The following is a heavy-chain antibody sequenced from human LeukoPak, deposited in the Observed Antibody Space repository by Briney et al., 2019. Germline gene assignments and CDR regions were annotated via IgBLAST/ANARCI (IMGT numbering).Heavy chain of an antibody. CDR3: ARDIRVRYMPMVRAVEYYQYHAMDV. D-gene: IGHD3-10*01. Sequence: GGSLRLSCAASGFSFSAYSINWVRQAPGKGLEWVSSISPGSSYRHYADSVKGRFTISRDNAKSSLYLQMNSLGAEDTALYYCARDIRVRYMPMVRAVEYYQYHAMDVWGQGTTVTVYS. CDR1: GFSFSAYS. V-gene: IGHV3-21*01. CDR2: ISPGSSYR. J-gene: IGHJ6*02.